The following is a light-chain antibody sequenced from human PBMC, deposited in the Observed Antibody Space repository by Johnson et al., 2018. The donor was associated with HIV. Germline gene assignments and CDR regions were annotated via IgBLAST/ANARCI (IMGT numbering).Light chain of an antibody. CDR3: GSWYSSVRTTC. J-gene: IGLJ1*01. CDR1: SSNIGNNY. CDR2: DNN. V-gene: IGLV1-51*01. Sequence: QSILTQPPSMSAAPGQTVTISCSGSSSNIGNNYVSWYQQVPGAAPKLLIYDNNRRPSGIPDRFSGSMSGTSATLDITGLQTGDEAEYYCGSWYSSVRTTCLGTGTKVTVL.